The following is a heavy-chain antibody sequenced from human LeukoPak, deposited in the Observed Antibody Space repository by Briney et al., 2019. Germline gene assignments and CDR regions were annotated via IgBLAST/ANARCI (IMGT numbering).Heavy chain of an antibody. CDR3: ARIKYSSGWYDY. D-gene: IGHD6-19*01. V-gene: IGHV4-59*01. Sequence: PGGSLRLSCAASGFTFDDYGMSWVRQAPGKGLEWIGYIYYSGSTNYNPSLKSRVTISVDTSKNQFSLKLSSVTAADTAVYYCARIKYSSGWYDYWGQGTLVTVSS. CDR1: GFTFDDYG. J-gene: IGHJ4*02. CDR2: IYYSGST.